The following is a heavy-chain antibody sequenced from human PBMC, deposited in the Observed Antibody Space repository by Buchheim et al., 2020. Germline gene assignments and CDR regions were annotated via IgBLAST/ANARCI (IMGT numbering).Heavy chain of an antibody. V-gene: IGHV3-23*01. Sequence: EVQLLESGGGLVQPGGSLRLSCAASGFTFSSYAMSWVRQAPGKGLEWVSAISGSGGSTYYADSVKGRFTISRDNSKNMLYLQMNSLRTEDTAVYYCAKATLYYYGSGSYYNDYWGQGTL. D-gene: IGHD3-10*01. CDR1: GFTFSSYA. CDR2: ISGSGGST. CDR3: AKATLYYYGSGSYYNDY. J-gene: IGHJ4*02.